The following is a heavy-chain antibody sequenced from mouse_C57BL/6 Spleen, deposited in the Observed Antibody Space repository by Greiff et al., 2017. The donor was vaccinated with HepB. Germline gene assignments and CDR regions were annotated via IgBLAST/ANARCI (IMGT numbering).Heavy chain of an antibody. CDR2: ISDGGSYT. CDR1: GFTFSSYA. Sequence: EVKLMESGGGLVKPGGSLKLSCAASGFTFSSYAMSWVRQTPEKRLEWVATISDGGSYTYYPDNVKGRFTISRDNAKNNLYLQMSHLKYEDTAMYYCARENYSISFAYWGQGTLVTVSA. J-gene: IGHJ3*01. CDR3: ARENYSISFAY. D-gene: IGHD2-5*01. V-gene: IGHV5-4*01.